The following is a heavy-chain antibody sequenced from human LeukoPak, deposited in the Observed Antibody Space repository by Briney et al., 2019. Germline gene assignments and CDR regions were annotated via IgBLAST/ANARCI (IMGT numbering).Heavy chain of an antibody. J-gene: IGHJ4*02. CDR1: GGSFSGYY. CDR3: ARARGGFFVY. CDR2: INHSGST. Sequence: SETLSLTCAVYGGSFSGYYWSWIRQPPGKGLEWIGEINHSGSTNNNPSLKSRVTISVDTSKNQFSLKLSSVTAAVTAVYYCARARGGFFVYWGQGTLVTVSS. V-gene: IGHV4-34*01. D-gene: IGHD3-3*01.